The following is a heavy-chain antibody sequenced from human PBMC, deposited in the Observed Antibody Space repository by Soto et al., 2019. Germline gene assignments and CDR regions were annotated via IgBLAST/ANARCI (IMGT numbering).Heavy chain of an antibody. V-gene: IGHV1-8*01. CDR2: MNPNSGNT. J-gene: IGHJ4*02. CDR1: GYTFTSYD. D-gene: IGHD6-13*01. Sequence: ASVKVSCKASGYTFTSYDINWVRQATGQGLEWMGWMNPNSGNTGYAQKFQGRVTMTRNTSISTAYMELSSLRSEDTAVYYCARAKAAADEFDYWGQGTLVTVSS. CDR3: ARAKAAADEFDY.